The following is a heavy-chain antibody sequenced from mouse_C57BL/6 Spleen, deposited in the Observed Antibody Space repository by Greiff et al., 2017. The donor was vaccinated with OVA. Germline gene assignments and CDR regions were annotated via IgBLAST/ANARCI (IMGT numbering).Heavy chain of an antibody. D-gene: IGHD1-1*01. CDR2: IYPGDGDT. CDR1: GYAFSSSW. J-gene: IGHJ2*01. V-gene: IGHV1-82*01. Sequence: VKLQQSGPELVKPGASVKISCKASGYAFSSSWMNWVKQRPGKGLEWIGRIYPGDGDTNYNGKFKGKATLTADKSSSTAYMQLSSLTSEDSAVYFCARGDTTVVAPDYWGQGTTLTVSS. CDR3: ARGDTTVVAPDY.